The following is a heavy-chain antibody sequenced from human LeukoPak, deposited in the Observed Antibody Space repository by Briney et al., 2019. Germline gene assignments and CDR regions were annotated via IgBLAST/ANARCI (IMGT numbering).Heavy chain of an antibody. D-gene: IGHD1-26*01. CDR2: INHSGST. V-gene: IGHV4-34*01. CDR3: ARGRVELGFDY. Sequence: PSETLSLTCAVYGGSFSGYYWSWIRQPPGKGLEWIGEINHSGSTNYNPSLKSRVTISVDTSKNQFSLKLSSVTAADTAVYYCARGRVELGFDYWGQGTLVTVSS. CDR1: GGSFSGYY. J-gene: IGHJ4*02.